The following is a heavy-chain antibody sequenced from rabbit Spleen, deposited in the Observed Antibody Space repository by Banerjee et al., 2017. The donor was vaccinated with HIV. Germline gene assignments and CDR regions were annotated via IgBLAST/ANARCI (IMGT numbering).Heavy chain of an antibody. CDR1: GVSFSSSSY. CDR2: IDIGSSGFT. CDR3: ARDTSSSFSSYGMDL. Sequence: QSLEESGGDLVKPGASLTLTCTASGVSFSSSSYMCWVRQAPGKGLEWIACIDIGSSGFTYSATWAKGRFTISKTSSTTVTLQMTRLTAADTATYFCARDTSSSFSSYGMDLWGPGTLVTVS. D-gene: IGHD1-1*01. J-gene: IGHJ6*01. V-gene: IGHV1S40*01.